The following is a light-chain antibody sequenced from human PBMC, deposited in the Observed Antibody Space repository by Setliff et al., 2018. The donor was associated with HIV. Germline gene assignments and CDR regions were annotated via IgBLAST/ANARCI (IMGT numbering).Light chain of an antibody. J-gene: IGLJ3*02. Sequence: SYKLTQSPSESVAPGKTARISCGGNNIGSYSVHWYQQKPGQAPVLVVYDDRDRPSGIPERFSGSNSGGTATLTITGVAAGDEADYYCQVWDSSSDQWVFGGGTK. CDR2: DDR. CDR1: NIGSYS. CDR3: QVWDSSSDQWV. V-gene: IGLV3-21*01.